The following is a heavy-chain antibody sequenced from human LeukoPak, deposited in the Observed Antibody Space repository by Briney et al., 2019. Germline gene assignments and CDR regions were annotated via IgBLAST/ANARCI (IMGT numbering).Heavy chain of an antibody. V-gene: IGHV6-1*01. D-gene: IGHD3-22*01. CDR3: ARVRLDYYDSSGYQHFDY. CDR2: TYYRSKWYN. J-gene: IGHJ4*02. CDR1: GDSVSSNSAA. Sequence: SQTLSLTCAFSGDSVSSNSAAWNWVRQSPSRGLEWLGRTYYRSKWYNDYAVSVKSRITINPDTSKNQFSPQLNSVTPEDTAVYYCARVRLDYYDSSGYQHFDYWGQGTLVTVSS.